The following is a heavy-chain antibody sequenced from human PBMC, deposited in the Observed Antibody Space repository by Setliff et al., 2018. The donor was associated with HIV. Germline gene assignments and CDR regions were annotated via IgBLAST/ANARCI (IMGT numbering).Heavy chain of an antibody. J-gene: IGHJ6*03. CDR2: IYYSGST. CDR1: GGSISSGGYY. CDR3: ARARGLLPYYYLDV. Sequence: SETLSLTCTVSGGSISSGGYYWSWIRQHPGKGLEWIGYIYYSGSTYYNPSLKSRVTMSVDTSKNQFSLKLSSVTAADTAVYYCARARGLLPYYYLDVWGKGTKVTVSS. V-gene: IGHV4-31*03. D-gene: IGHD3-10*01.